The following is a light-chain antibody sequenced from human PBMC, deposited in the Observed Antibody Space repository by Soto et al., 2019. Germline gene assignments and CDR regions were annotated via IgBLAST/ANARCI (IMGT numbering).Light chain of an antibody. Sequence: QSVLTQPPSVSGSPGQSVTISCTGTSSDVGTYNRVSWYQQPPGTAPKLIIYDVSNRPSGVPDRFSGSKSVNTASLTISGLQAEDEADYYCNSYTSGSTFVVFGGGTKLTVL. CDR1: SSDVGTYNR. V-gene: IGLV2-18*02. CDR2: DVS. J-gene: IGLJ2*01. CDR3: NSYTSGSTFVV.